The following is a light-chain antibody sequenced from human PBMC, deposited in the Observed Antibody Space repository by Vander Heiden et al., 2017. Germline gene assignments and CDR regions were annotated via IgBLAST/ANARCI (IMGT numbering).Light chain of an antibody. CDR2: SDD. J-gene: IGLJ3*02. V-gene: IGLV1-36*01. Sequence: QSVLTQPPSVSEAPRQRVTISCSGSSPNIGNNAVNWYQQLPGQAPKLLFYSDDVLPSGVSDRFSGSKSGTSASLTISGLQSEDEADYYCAAWDDSLNGRVFGRGTKLTVL. CDR1: SPNIGNNA. CDR3: AAWDDSLNGRV.